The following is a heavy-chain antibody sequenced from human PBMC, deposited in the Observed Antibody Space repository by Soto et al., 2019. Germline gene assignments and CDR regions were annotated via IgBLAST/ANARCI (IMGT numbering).Heavy chain of an antibody. J-gene: IGHJ2*01. D-gene: IGHD3-22*01. CDR2: IKQDENGK. CDR1: GFTFSSRW. V-gene: IGHV3-7*01. Sequence: PGGSLRLSCEASGFTFSSRWMTWVRQGPGKGLEWVANIKQDENGKDYVDSVKGRFTISRDNAKNSLYLQMNSLRDEDTAVYYCARDGDYYDSSGYWPHRYWYFDLWGRGTLVTVSS. CDR3: ARDGDYYDSSGYWPHRYWYFDL.